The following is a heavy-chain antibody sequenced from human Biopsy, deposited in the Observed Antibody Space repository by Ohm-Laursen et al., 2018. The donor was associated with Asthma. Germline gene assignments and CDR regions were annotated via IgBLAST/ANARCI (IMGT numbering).Heavy chain of an antibody. CDR3: ARKAGSCISRTCYSLDF. D-gene: IGHD2-2*01. Sequence: VKISCKSLGGTFNTYVIGWVRQAPGQGLGWMGGINSVFGTTTYPQRFQDRVTITADDSTSTVYMELSSLRSEDTAVYYCARKAGSCISRTCYSLDFWGQGTLVTVSS. V-gene: IGHV1-69*13. J-gene: IGHJ4*02. CDR1: GGTFNTYV. CDR2: INSVFGTT.